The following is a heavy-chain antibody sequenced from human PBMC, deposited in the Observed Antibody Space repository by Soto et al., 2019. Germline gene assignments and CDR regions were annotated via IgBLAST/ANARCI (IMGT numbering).Heavy chain of an antibody. D-gene: IGHD1-7*01. Sequence: PGGSLRLSCAASGFTFSSYSMNWVRQAPGKGLEWVSYISTSSTIYYADSVKGRFTISRDNAKNSLYLQMSSLRSEDTAVYYCARGHNWKYFPFDYWGQGTLVTVSS. J-gene: IGHJ4*02. CDR1: GFTFSSYS. CDR3: ARGHNWKYFPFDY. CDR2: ISTSSTI. V-gene: IGHV3-48*01.